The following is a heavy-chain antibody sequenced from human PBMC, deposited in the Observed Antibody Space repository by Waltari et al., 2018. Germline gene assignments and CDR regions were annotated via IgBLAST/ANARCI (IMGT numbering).Heavy chain of an antibody. D-gene: IGHD2-15*01. Sequence: QVQLVESGGGVVQPGGSPRLACAASGVPFSSSFMHWVRQAPGKGLEWLALIWYDGGHKEYADSVKGRFTISRDNSKNTLYLQMNRLRAEDTAVFYCAKEGGPGGSAFDIWGQGTMVTVSS. CDR3: AKEGGPGGSAFDI. CDR1: GVPFSSSF. J-gene: IGHJ3*02. V-gene: IGHV3-30*02. CDR2: IWYDGGHK.